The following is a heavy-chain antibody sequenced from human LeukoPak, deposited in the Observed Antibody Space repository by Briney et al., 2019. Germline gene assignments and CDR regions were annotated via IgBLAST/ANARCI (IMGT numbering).Heavy chain of an antibody. Sequence: GASVKVSCKASGYTFTSYGISWVRQAPGQGLEWMGWISAYNGNTNYAQKLQGRVTMTTDTSTGTAYMELRSLRSDDTAVYYCARTGGSGSYYNDYYYGMDVWGQGTTVTVSS. CDR1: GYTFTSYG. V-gene: IGHV1-18*01. D-gene: IGHD3-10*01. CDR3: ARTGGSGSYYNDYYYGMDV. J-gene: IGHJ6*02. CDR2: ISAYNGNT.